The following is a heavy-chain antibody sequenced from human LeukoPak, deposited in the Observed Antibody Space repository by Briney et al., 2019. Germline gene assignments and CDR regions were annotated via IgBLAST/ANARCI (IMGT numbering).Heavy chain of an antibody. CDR2: ISYDGSNK. Sequence: GGSLRLSCAASGFTFSSYGMHWVRQAPGKGLEWVAVISYDGSNKYYADSVKGRFTISRDNSKNTLYLQMNSLRAEDTAVYYCASCVAVPGLPDYWGQGTLVTVSS. V-gene: IGHV3-30*03. D-gene: IGHD6-19*01. J-gene: IGHJ4*02. CDR1: GFTFSSYG. CDR3: ASCVAVPGLPDY.